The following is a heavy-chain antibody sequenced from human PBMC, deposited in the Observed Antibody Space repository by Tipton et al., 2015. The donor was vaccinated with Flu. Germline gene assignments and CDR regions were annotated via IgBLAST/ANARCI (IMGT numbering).Heavy chain of an antibody. CDR3: ARGYYYGSGRAYGMDV. V-gene: IGHV4-34*01. Sequence: GLVKPSETLSLTCAVYGGSFSGYYWSWIRQPPGKGLEWIGEINHSGSTNYNPSLKSRVTISVDTSKNQFSLKLSSVTAADTAVYYCARGYYYGSGRAYGMDVWGQGTTVTVSS. J-gene: IGHJ6*02. CDR2: INHSGST. CDR1: GGSFSGYY. D-gene: IGHD3-10*01.